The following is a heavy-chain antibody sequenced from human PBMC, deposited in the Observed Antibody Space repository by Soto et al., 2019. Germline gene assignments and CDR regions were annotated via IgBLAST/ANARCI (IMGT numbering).Heavy chain of an antibody. CDR2: ISCYNGKT. J-gene: IGHJ6*02. CDR1: GYSFTAYG. CDR3: ARDAPPPELRFLEWHNYDYNGMDV. Sequence: QVQVVQSGDEVKETGASVRVSCKTSGYSFTAYGISWVRQAPGQGLEWMGWISCYNGKTKYAQKVQGRVTMTTDTSTSTEYMEVRGLRSDDTAIYYCARDAPPPELRFLEWHNYDYNGMDVWGQETTVTVSS. V-gene: IGHV1-18*01. D-gene: IGHD3-3*01.